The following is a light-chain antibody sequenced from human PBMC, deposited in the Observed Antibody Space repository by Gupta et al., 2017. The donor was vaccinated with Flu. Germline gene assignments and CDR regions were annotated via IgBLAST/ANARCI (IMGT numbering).Light chain of an antibody. CDR3: QSADINNTYRV. Sequence: SYELTQPPSVSVSPGQTARITCSGDALPNQYAYWYQQKPGQAPVLVIYKDNERPSGIPERFSGSSSVTTVTLTISGAQAEDEADYYCQSADINNTYRVLSGGTKLTVL. CDR1: ALPNQY. V-gene: IGLV3-25*02. CDR2: KDN. J-gene: IGLJ3*02.